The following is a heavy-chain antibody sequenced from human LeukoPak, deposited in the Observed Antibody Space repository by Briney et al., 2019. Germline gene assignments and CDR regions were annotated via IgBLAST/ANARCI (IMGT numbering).Heavy chain of an antibody. J-gene: IGHJ4*02. CDR3: ARDHIRSLDY. V-gene: IGHV3-66*01. Sequence: SGGSLRLSCAASGFTVSTHYMSWVRQAPGKGLEWVSVIYSGDTTFYADSVKGRFTISRDNAKNTLYLQMNSLRADDTAVYYCARDHIRSLDYWGQGTLVTVSS. CDR1: GFTVSTHY. D-gene: IGHD1-14*01. CDR2: IYSGDTT.